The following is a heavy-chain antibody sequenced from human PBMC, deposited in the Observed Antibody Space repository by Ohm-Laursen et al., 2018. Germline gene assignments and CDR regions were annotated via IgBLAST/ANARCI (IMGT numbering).Heavy chain of an antibody. J-gene: IGHJ6*02. CDR1: GFTFSDYY. D-gene: IGHD6-13*01. CDR2: ISSSGSTI. CDR3: ARALPFSSSWPGGDGMDV. Sequence: SLRLSCSASGFTFSDYYMSWIRQAPGKGLEWVSYISSSGSTIYYADSVKGRFTISRDNAKNSLYLQMNSLRAEDTAVYYCARALPFSSSWPGGDGMDVWGQGTTVTVSS. V-gene: IGHV3-11*01.